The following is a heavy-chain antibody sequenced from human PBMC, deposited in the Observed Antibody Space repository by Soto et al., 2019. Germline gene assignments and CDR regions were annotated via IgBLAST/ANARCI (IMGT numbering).Heavy chain of an antibody. CDR3: AKAPYYYDGRGPRGY. V-gene: IGHV3-23*01. J-gene: IGHJ4*02. CDR2: ISGSGGST. D-gene: IGHD3-22*01. CDR1: GFTFSSYA. Sequence: GGSLRLSCAASGFTFSSYAMSWVRQAPGKGLEWVSAISGSGGSTYYADSVKGRFTISRDNSKNTLYLQMNSLRAEDTAVYYCAKAPYYYDGRGPRGYWGQGTLVTVSS.